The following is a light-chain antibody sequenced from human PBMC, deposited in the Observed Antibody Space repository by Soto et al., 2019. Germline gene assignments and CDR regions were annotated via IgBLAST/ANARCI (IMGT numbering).Light chain of an antibody. J-gene: IGKJ2*01. CDR1: QSVSNF. V-gene: IGKV3-11*01. CDR3: QQRDNWPPRYT. CDR2: DAS. Sequence: EIVLTQSPATLSLSPGERATLSCRASQSVSNFLAWYQQKPGQAPRLLIYDASKRATGIPARFSGSGSGTDFTLTISSLEPEDFAVYYCQQRDNWPPRYTFGQGTKLEIK.